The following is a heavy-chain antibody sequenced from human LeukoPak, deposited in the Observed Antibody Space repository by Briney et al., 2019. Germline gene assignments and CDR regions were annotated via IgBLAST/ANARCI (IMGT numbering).Heavy chain of an antibody. V-gene: IGHV3-48*02. CDR2: ITSSGSVM. Sequence: GGSLRLSCAASGFTFSSYSMNWVRQAPGKGLEWVSYITSSGSVMYHADSVRGRFTISRDNAKNSLYLEMNSLRDEDTAVYYCARDRRVGATWSVGAFDIWGQGTTVTVSS. CDR3: ARDRRVGATWSVGAFDI. J-gene: IGHJ3*02. D-gene: IGHD1-26*01. CDR1: GFTFSSYS.